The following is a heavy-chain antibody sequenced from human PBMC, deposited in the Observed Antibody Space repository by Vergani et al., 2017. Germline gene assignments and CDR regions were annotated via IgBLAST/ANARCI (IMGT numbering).Heavy chain of an antibody. CDR3: ARMDSRGYYYGGWFDP. D-gene: IGHD3-22*01. V-gene: IGHV7-4-1*02. CDR2: INTNTGNP. Sequence: QVQLVQSGSELKKPGASVKVSCKASGYTFTRYAMNWVRQAPGQGLEWMGWINTNTGNPPYAQGFTGRFVFSLDTSVSTAYLQISSIKAEDTAVYYCARMDSRGYYYGGWFDPWGQGTLVTVSS. J-gene: IGHJ5*02. CDR1: GYTFTRYA.